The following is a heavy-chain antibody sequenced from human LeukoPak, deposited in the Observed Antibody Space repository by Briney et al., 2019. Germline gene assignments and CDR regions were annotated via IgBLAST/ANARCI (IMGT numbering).Heavy chain of an antibody. CDR1: GCTFSSYE. CDR2: ISSSGSTI. V-gene: IGHV3-48*03. Sequence: GGSLRLSCAASGCTFSSYEMNWVRQAPGKGLEWVSYISSSGSTIYYADSVKGRFTISRDNAKNSLYLQMNSLRAEDAAVYYCARVSQQLTYFDYWGQGTLVTVSS. D-gene: IGHD6-13*01. CDR3: ARVSQQLTYFDY. J-gene: IGHJ4*02.